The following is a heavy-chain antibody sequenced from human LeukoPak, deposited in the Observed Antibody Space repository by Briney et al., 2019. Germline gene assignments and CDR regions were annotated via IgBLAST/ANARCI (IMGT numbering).Heavy chain of an antibody. V-gene: IGHV5-51*01. CDR3: ARRRIVVVPAASLGDYYYYYYMDV. CDR1: GYSFTSYW. J-gene: IGHJ6*03. Sequence: AGESLKISCKGSGYSFTSYWIGWVRQMPGKGLEWMGIIYPGDSDTRYSPSFQGQVTISADKSISTAYLQWSSLKASDTAMYYCARRRIVVVPAASLGDYYYYYYMDVWGKGTTVTVSS. CDR2: IYPGDSDT. D-gene: IGHD2-2*01.